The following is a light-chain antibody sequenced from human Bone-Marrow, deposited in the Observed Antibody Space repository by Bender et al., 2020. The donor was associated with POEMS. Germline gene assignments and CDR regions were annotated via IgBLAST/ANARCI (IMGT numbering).Light chain of an antibody. J-gene: IGLJ3*02. Sequence: YVLTQPPSVSEAPGETASITCGGNNIGSHTVNWYQHLPGSAPRLVVYSNYQRPSGVPARFSGSKSGTSASLAISDIQSEDEGDYYCSSWDDSLSGWVFGGGTKLTVL. V-gene: IGLV1-44*01. CDR3: SSWDDSLSGWV. CDR2: SNY. CDR1: NIGSHT.